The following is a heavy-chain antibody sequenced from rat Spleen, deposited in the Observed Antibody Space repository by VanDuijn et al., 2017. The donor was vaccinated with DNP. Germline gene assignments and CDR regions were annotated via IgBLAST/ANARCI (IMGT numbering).Heavy chain of an antibody. V-gene: IGHV5-29*01. D-gene: IGHD4-3*01. CDR2: INYDGSST. CDR1: GFTFNNCG. CDR3: TRDPFYNSGALDA. Sequence: EVQLVESGGGLVQPGRSLQLSCEASGFTFNNCGMAWVRQAPSKGLEWVASINYDGSSTYYRDSVKGRFTISRDNAKNTLYLQMNSLRSEDTATYFCTRDPFYNSGALDAWGQGSSVTVSS. J-gene: IGHJ4*01.